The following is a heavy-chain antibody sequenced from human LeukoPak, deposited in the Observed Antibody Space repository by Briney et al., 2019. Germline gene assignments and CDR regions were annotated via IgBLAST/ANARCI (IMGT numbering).Heavy chain of an antibody. V-gene: IGHV3-30*04. CDR3: ARAGGCSSTSCYYYYGMDV. CDR2: ISYDGSNG. Sequence: GGSLRLSCAASGFTFSNHAMHWVRQAPGKGLEWVAVISYDGSNGYYADSVKGRFTISRDNSNNTVYLQMNSLRAEDTAVYYCARAGGCSSTSCYYYYGMDVWGKGTTVTVSS. CDR1: GFTFSNHA. J-gene: IGHJ6*04. D-gene: IGHD2-2*01.